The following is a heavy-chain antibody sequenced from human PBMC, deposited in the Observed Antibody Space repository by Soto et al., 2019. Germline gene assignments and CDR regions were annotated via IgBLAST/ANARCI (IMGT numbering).Heavy chain of an antibody. J-gene: IGHJ4*02. CDR2: IYYNGNT. CDR1: GDSISSSGFY. V-gene: IGHV4-39*01. CDR3: ASRSSPHGPP. Sequence: SETLSLTCSVSGDSISSSGFYWGWIRQPPGQGLEWIASIYYNGNTFYNPSLMSRVTISVDTSKNQFSLKVTSMTAADTAVYYCASRSSPHGPPWGQGIPVTVSS.